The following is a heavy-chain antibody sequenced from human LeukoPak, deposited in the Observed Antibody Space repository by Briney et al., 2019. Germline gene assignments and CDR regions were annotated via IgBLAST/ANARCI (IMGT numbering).Heavy chain of an antibody. J-gene: IGHJ4*02. CDR3: ARLQGQYSGSS. CDR2: IYYSGST. D-gene: IGHD6-6*01. CDR1: GGSISSSSYY. V-gene: IGHV4-39*01. Sequence: SETLSLTCTVSGGSISSSSYYWGWIRQPPGKGLEWIGSIYYSGSTYYNPSLKSRVTISVDTSKNQFSLKLSSVTAADTAVYYCARLQGQYSGSSWGQGTLVTVSS.